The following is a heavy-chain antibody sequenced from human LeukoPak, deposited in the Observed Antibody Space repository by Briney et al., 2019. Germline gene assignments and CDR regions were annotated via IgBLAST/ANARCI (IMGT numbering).Heavy chain of an antibody. V-gene: IGHV3-21*01. J-gene: IGHJ4*02. CDR2: ISSSSSYI. CDR3: ARDFIAAAGTVDY. D-gene: IGHD6-13*01. Sequence: GSLRLSCAASGFTFSSYSMNWVRQAPGKGLEWVSSISSSSSYIYYADSVKGRFTISRDNAKNSLYLQMNSLRAEDTAVYYCARDFIAAAGTVDYWGQGTLVTVSS. CDR1: GFTFSSYS.